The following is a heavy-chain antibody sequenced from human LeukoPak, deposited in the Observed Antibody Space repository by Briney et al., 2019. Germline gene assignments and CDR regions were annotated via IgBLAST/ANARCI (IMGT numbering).Heavy chain of an antibody. Sequence: SETLSLTCTVSGGSISNYYWSWIRQPPGEGLEWIGYIYYSGSTNYNPSLKSRVTISVDTSKNQFSLRLSSVTAADTAVYYCARSIAGTRSKFDYWGQGTLVTVSS. D-gene: IGHD1/OR15-1a*01. CDR1: GGSISNYY. V-gene: IGHV4-59*08. CDR2: IYYSGST. CDR3: ARSIAGTRSKFDY. J-gene: IGHJ4*02.